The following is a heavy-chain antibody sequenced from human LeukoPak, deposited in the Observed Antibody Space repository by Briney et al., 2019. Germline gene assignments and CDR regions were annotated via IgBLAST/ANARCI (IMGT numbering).Heavy chain of an antibody. V-gene: IGHV3-23*01. CDR2: ISGSGGST. CDR3: AKDPLSAAAGTGDAFDI. Sequence: GGSLRLSCAASGFTVSSNYMSWVRQAPGKGLEWVSAISGSGGSTYYADSVKGRFTISRDNSKNTLYLQTNSLRAEDTAVYNCAKDPLSAAAGTGDAFDIWGQGTMVTVSS. D-gene: IGHD6-13*01. J-gene: IGHJ3*02. CDR1: GFTVSSNY.